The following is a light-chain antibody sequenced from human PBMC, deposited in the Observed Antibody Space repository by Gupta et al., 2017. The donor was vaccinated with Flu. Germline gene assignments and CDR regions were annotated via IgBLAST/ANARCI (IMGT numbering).Light chain of an antibody. CDR1: SSDVGSYNL. Sequence: SSLIQPAPVSGSPGQSITISCTGTSSDVGSYNLVSWYQQHPGKAPKLMIYEGSKRPSGVSNRFSGSKSGNTASLTISGLQAEDEADYYCCSYAGSSTVVFGGGTKLTVL. V-gene: IGLV2-23*01. CDR2: EGS. CDR3: CSYAGSSTVV. J-gene: IGLJ2*01.